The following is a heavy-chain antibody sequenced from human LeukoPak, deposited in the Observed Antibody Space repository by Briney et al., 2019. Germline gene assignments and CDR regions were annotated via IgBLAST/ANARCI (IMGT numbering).Heavy chain of an antibody. V-gene: IGHV5-51*01. J-gene: IGHJ4*02. CDR3: ARHIGYSAWNPDY. Sequence: GESLKISCKASGYSFTSYWIGWVRQMPGKGLEWMGIIYPYDSDTRYSPSFQGQVTISADKSISTAFLQWSNLKASDTAMYYCARHIGYSAWNPDYWGQGTLVTVSS. CDR1: GYSFTSYW. CDR2: IYPYDSDT. D-gene: IGHD5-12*01.